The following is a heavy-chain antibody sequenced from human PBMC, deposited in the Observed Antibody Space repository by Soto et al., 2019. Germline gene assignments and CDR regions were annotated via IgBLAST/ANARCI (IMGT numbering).Heavy chain of an antibody. J-gene: IGHJ4*02. CDR3: AKDSLLVLRDYLSIDY. CDR2: ISDSGGST. D-gene: IGHD4-17*01. CDR1: GFTFSSYG. V-gene: IGHV3-23*01. Sequence: PGGSLRLSCVASGFTFSSYGMHWVRQAPGKGLEWVSSISDSGGSTYYADSVKGRFTISRDNSKNTLYLQMNSLRAEDTAVYYCAKDSLLVLRDYLSIDYWGQGTLVSVSS.